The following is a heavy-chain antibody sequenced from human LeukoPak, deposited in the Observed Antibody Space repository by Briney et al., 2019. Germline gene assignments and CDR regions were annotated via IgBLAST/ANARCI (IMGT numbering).Heavy chain of an antibody. CDR2: IIPIFGTA. CDR1: GGTFSSYA. J-gene: IGHJ5*02. CDR3: ASGGYCSGGSCYWFDP. Sequence: PVKVSCNASGGTFSSYAISWVRQAPGQGLEWMGGIIPIFGTANYAQKFQGRVTITTDESTSTAYMELSSLRSEDTAVYYCASGGYCSGGSCYWFDPWGQGTLVTVSS. D-gene: IGHD2-15*01. V-gene: IGHV1-69*05.